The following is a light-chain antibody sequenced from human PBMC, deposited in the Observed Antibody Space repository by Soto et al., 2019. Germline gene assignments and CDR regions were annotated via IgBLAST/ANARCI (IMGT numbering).Light chain of an antibody. CDR3: QHSNNFHFT. J-gene: IGKJ5*01. V-gene: IGKV1-39*01. Sequence: DIQMTQSPSSLSASVGDRVTLTCRASQSISSYLNWYQQKPGKAPKLLIYAASSLQSGVPPRFSGSGSGTDFTLTIDSLQPEDFATYYCQHSNNFHFTFGQGTRLDIK. CDR1: QSISSY. CDR2: AAS.